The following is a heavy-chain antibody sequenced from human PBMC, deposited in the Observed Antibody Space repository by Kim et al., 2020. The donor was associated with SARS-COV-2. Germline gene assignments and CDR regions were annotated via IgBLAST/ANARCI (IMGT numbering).Heavy chain of an antibody. J-gene: IGHJ4*02. D-gene: IGHD6-19*01. CDR3: ARRSHPRLVLGMYYFDY. CDR2: IKQDGSEK. CDR1: GFTFSSYW. Sequence: GGSLRLSCVASGFTFSSYWMSWVRQAPGKGLEWVANIKQDGSEKYYVDSVKGRFTISRDNAKNSLYLQMNSLRAEDTAVYYCARRSHPRLVLGMYYFDYWGQGTLVTVSS. V-gene: IGHV3-7*01.